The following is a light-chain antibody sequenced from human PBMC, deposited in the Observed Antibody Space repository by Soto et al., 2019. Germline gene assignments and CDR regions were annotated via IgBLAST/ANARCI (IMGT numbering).Light chain of an antibody. Sequence: EIVLTQSPGTLSLSPGERATLSCRASQSVTSGSLAWYQQQPNQAPRLLIYGASYRATDIPDRFSGGGSGTDVTLTSSRLAPEDFAVYYCQHYSSSPPAITFGQGTRLEIK. V-gene: IGKV3-20*01. CDR3: QHYSSSPPAIT. CDR1: QSVTSGS. J-gene: IGKJ5*01. CDR2: GAS.